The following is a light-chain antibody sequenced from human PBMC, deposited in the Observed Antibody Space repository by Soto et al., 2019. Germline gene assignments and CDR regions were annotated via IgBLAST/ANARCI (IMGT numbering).Light chain of an antibody. CDR1: QSISIW. Sequence: DIQMTQSPSTLSASVGDRVTITCRASQSISIWLAWYQQKPGKAPNLLIYKASSLQSGVPSRFSGSGSGTEFTLTINSLQPDDFATYYCQQYDSYSRTFGHGTKVDFK. J-gene: IGKJ1*01. V-gene: IGKV1-5*03. CDR2: KAS. CDR3: QQYDSYSRT.